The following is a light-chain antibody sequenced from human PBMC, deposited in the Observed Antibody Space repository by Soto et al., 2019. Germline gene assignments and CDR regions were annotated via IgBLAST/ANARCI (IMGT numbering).Light chain of an antibody. CDR2: EVS. V-gene: IGLV2-14*01. CDR1: SSDVGGYNY. CDR3: TSYTRSSTYV. J-gene: IGLJ1*01. Sequence: QSALTQPPSASGSPGQSVAISCTGTSSDVGGYNYVSWYQQHPGKAPKLMIYEVSNRPSGVSNRFSGSKSVNTASLTISGLQAEDEADYYCTSYTRSSTYVFGTGTKVTVL.